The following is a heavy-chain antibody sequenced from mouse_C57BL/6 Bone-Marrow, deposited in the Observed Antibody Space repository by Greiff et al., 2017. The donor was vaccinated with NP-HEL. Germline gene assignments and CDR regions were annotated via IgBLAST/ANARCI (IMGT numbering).Heavy chain of an antibody. CDR1: GYSITSDY. Sequence: EVQLQQSGPGLAKPSQPLSLTCSVTGYSITSDYWNWIRKFPGNKLEYMGYISYSGSTYYNPSLKSRISITRDTSKNQYYLQLNSVTTEDTATYYCARLDDYVNWYFDVWGTGTTVTVSS. CDR3: ARLDDYVNWYFDV. J-gene: IGHJ1*03. CDR2: ISYSGST. V-gene: IGHV3-8*01. D-gene: IGHD2-4*01.